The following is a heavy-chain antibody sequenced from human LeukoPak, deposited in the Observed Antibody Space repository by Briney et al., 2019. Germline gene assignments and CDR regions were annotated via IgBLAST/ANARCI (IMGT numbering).Heavy chain of an antibody. CDR2: ISGSGGST. V-gene: IGHV3-23*01. J-gene: IGHJ4*02. Sequence: GGSLRLSCAASGFTFSSYAMSWVRQAPGKGLEWVSAISGSGGSTYYADSVKGRFTISRDNSKNTLYLQMNSLRAEDTAVYYCAEPLAISSGWYYFDYWGQGTLVTVSS. CDR3: AEPLAISSGWYYFDY. D-gene: IGHD6-19*01. CDR1: GFTFSSYA.